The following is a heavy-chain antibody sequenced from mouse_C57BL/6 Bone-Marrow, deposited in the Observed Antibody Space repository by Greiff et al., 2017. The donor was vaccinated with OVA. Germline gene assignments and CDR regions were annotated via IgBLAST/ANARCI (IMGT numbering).Heavy chain of an antibody. J-gene: IGHJ1*03. D-gene: IGHD1-1*02. CDR1: GYTFTSYG. CDR2: IYPRSGNT. V-gene: IGHV1-81*01. Sequence: QVQLKESGAELARPGASVKLSCKASGYTFTSYGISWVKQRPGQGLEWIGEIYPRSGNTYYNEKFKGKATLTADKSSSTAYMELRSLTSEDTAVYFSAEGGNLWCFDFWGTGTTVTVSA. CDR3: AEGGNLWCFDF.